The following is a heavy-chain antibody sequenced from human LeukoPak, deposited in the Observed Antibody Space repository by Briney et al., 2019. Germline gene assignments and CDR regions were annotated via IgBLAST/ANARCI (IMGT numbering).Heavy chain of an antibody. V-gene: IGHV3-48*03. J-gene: IGHJ6*03. CDR3: ARVGVTYYYDSSGYYGYYYYYYMDV. CDR2: ISSSGSTI. Sequence: GGSLRLSCAASGFTFSSYEMNWVRQAPGKGLEWVSYISSSGSTIYYADSVKGRFTISRDNAKNSLYLQMNSLRAEDTAVYYCARVGVTYYYDSSGYYGYYYYYYMDVWGKGTTVTISS. CDR1: GFTFSSYE. D-gene: IGHD3-22*01.